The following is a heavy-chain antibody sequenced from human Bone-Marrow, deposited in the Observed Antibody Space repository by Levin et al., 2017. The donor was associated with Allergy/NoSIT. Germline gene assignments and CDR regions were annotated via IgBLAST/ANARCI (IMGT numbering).Heavy chain of an antibody. D-gene: IGHD3-16*01. CDR3: AHILITFGGVLRTDAFDM. J-gene: IGHJ3*02. V-gene: IGHV2-5*02. CDR2: IYWDDDR. CDR1: GFSLSSSGVG. Sequence: SGPTLVKPTETLALTCTFSGFSLSSSGVGVGWIRQSPGQALEWLAIIYWDDDRRYNPSLRIRLNITKDTSINKVVLIMTNMDPADTATYYCAHILITFGGVLRTDAFDMWGQGTLVTVSS.